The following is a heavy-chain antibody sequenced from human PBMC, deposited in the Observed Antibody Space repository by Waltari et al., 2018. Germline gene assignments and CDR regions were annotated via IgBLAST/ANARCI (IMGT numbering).Heavy chain of an antibody. CDR2: IYYSGST. Sequence: QVQLQESGPGLVKPSETLSLTCTVSGGSISSYYWSWIRQPPGKGLEWIGYIYYSGSTNYNPSLKSRVTISVDTSKNQFSLKLSSVTAADTAVYYCARRVNYYDSSGYYTNRFWYFDLWGRGTLVTVSS. D-gene: IGHD3-22*01. CDR3: ARRVNYYDSSGYYTNRFWYFDL. J-gene: IGHJ2*01. V-gene: IGHV4-59*01. CDR1: GGSISSYY.